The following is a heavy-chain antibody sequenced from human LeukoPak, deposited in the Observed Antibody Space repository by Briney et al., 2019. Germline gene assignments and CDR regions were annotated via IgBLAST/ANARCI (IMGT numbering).Heavy chain of an antibody. CDR3: AREDCGGDCYSYYYYYGMDV. V-gene: IGHV1-69*13. Sequence: SVKVSCKASGGTFSSYAISWVRQAPGQGLEWMGGIIPIFGTANYAQKFQGGVTITADESTSTAYMELSSLRSEDTAVYYCAREDCGGDCYSYYYYYGMDVWGQGTTVTVSS. CDR1: GGTFSSYA. CDR2: IIPIFGTA. J-gene: IGHJ6*02. D-gene: IGHD2-21*02.